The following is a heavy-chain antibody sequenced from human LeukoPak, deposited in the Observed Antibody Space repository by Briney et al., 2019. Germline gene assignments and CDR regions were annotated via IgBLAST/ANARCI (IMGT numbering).Heavy chain of an antibody. V-gene: IGHV3-21*01. Sequence: GGSLRLSCAASGFTFSTYTMCWVRQAPGKGLEWVSCISSSSSYIYYADSVKGRFTISRDNAKNSLFLQMISLRADDTAVYYCASLRGGNCFDYWGQGTLVTVSS. CDR2: ISSSSSYI. CDR1: GFTFSTYT. CDR3: ASLRGGNCFDY. D-gene: IGHD3-10*01. J-gene: IGHJ4*02.